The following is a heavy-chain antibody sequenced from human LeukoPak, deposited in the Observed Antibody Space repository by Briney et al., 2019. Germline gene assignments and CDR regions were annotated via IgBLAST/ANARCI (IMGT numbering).Heavy chain of an antibody. CDR1: GFTFSSYA. CDR2: ISGSGGST. Sequence: GGSLRLSCAASGFTFSSYAMSWVRQAPGKGLEWVSAISGSGGSTYYADSVKGRFTISRDDSKNTLYLQMNSLRAEDTAVYYCAKDLSSSWYKSFDYWGQGTLVTVSS. J-gene: IGHJ4*02. V-gene: IGHV3-23*01. D-gene: IGHD6-13*01. CDR3: AKDLSSSWYKSFDY.